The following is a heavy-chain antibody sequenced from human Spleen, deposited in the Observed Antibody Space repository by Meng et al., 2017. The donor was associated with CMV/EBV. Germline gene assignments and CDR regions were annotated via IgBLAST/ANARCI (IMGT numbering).Heavy chain of an antibody. D-gene: IGHD2-2*02. CDR3: ASSGYCSSNSCYTVPADY. J-gene: IGHJ4*02. CDR2: ISYDGSNK. CDR1: GFTFSSYA. V-gene: IGHV3-30*04. Sequence: GESLKISCAASGFTFSSYAMHWVRQAPGKGLEWVAVISYDGSNKYYADSVKGRFTISRDNSKNTLYLQMNSLRAEDTAVYYCASSGYCSSNSCYTVPADYWGQGTLVTVSS.